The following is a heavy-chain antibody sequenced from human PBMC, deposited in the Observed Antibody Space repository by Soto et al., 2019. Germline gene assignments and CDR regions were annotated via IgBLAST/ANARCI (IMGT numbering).Heavy chain of an antibody. CDR1: GFSLTTSGLA. V-gene: IGHV2-5*02. CDR2: IYWDDDE. Sequence: QITLKESGPTLVKPTQTLTLTCTFSGFSLTTSGLAVGWIRQPPGKALEWLALIYWDDDERYSPSLKSRLSXPXDXXKHQVVLTMTNMDSVDTATYYCAHRPRGGTHYFDFWGQGTLVTVSS. J-gene: IGHJ4*02. CDR3: AHRPRGGTHYFDF. D-gene: IGHD1-1*01.